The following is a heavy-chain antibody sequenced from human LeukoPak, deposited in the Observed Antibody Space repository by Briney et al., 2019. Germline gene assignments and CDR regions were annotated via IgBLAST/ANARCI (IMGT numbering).Heavy chain of an antibody. J-gene: IGHJ4*02. CDR1: GGSISSGGYS. Sequence: PSETLFLTCTVSGGSISSGGYSWSWIRQFPGKGLEWIGYIYFTGITYYNPSLKSRATFSVDTSENEFSLSLRSVTAADTAVYYCAREGCSGGSCYGTVGIDHWGQGTLVTVSS. V-gene: IGHV4-31*03. CDR2: IYFTGIT. D-gene: IGHD2-15*01. CDR3: AREGCSGGSCYGTVGIDH.